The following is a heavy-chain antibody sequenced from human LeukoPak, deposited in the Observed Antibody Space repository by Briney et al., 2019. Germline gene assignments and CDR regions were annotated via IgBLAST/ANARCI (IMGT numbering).Heavy chain of an antibody. V-gene: IGHV3-21*01. J-gene: IGHJ3*01. CDR3: AREDGIVGASSAFDV. CDR1: GFSFSTYS. CDR2: IDGRSNYK. D-gene: IGHD1-26*01. Sequence: GGSLRLSCAASGFSFSTYSMHWVRQAPGKGLEWVSSIDGRSNYKYYADSVKGRFTISRDNAQSSLFLQMNSLRAEDTALYYCAREDGIVGASSAFDVWGRGTMVTVS.